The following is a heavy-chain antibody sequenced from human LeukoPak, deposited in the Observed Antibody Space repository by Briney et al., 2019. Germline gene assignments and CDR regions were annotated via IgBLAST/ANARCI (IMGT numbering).Heavy chain of an antibody. Sequence: GGSLRLSCAASGFTFSSYWMSWVRQAPGKGLEWVANIKQDGSEKYYADSVKGRFTISRDNAKNSLYLQMNSLRAEDTAVYYCARDVLYYDSSGYYHHDYWGQGALVTVSS. CDR2: IKQDGSEK. CDR1: GFTFSSYW. D-gene: IGHD3-22*01. CDR3: ARDVLYYDSSGYYHHDY. J-gene: IGHJ4*02. V-gene: IGHV3-7*01.